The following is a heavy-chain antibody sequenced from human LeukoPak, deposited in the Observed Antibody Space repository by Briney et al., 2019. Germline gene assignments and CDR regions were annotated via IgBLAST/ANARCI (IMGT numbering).Heavy chain of an antibody. CDR2: IYTSGST. D-gene: IGHD3-3*01. V-gene: IGHV4-61*02. CDR3: ARRYDFWSGYRDAFDI. Sequence: SETLSLTCTVSGGSISSGSYYWSWIRQPAGKGLEWIGRIYTSGSTNYNPSLKSRVTISVDTSKNQFSLKLSPVTAADTALYYCARRYDFWSGYRDAFDIWGQGTMVTVSS. J-gene: IGHJ3*02. CDR1: GGSISSGSYY.